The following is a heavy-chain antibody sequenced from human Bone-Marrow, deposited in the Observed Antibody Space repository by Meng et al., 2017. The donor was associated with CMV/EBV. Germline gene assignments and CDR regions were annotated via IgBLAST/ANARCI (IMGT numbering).Heavy chain of an antibody. Sequence: GESLKISCAASGFTFSNYAMSWVRQAPGKGLEWVSIIFGDGTTTYSADSVKGRFTISRDNSKNTLYLQMNSLRAEDTAIYYCAKRGSDTSIVRGYFDYWGQGTLVTVYS. J-gene: IGHJ4*02. D-gene: IGHD5-18*01. CDR2: IFGDGTTT. V-gene: IGHV3-23*03. CDR1: GFTFSNYA. CDR3: AKRGSDTSIVRGYFDY.